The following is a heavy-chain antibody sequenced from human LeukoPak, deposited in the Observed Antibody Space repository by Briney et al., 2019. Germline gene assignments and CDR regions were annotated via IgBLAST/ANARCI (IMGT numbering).Heavy chain of an antibody. V-gene: IGHV1-2*02. CDR1: GYTFTGYF. D-gene: IGHD6-13*01. Sequence: GASVKVSCKASGYTFTGYFIHWLRQAPGQGLEWMGWINPNSGGTNYAQKFQGRVTMTRGTSISTAYMELSSLKSDDTAVYYCARADSSNWYWFDPWGQGTLVTVSS. CDR3: ARADSSNWYWFDP. J-gene: IGHJ5*02. CDR2: INPNSGGT.